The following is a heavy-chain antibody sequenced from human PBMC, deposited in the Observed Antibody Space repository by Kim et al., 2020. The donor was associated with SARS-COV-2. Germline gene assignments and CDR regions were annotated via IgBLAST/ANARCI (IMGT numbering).Heavy chain of an antibody. V-gene: IGHV3-30*18. Sequence: GGSLRLSCAASGFTFSSYGMHWVRQAPGKGLEWVAVISYDGSNKYYADSVKGRFTISRDNSKNTLYLQMNSLRAEDMAVYYCAKCIAAAGTAFAPSYYYYYGMDVWGQGTTVTVSS. CDR3: AKCIAAAGTAFAPSYYYYYGMDV. J-gene: IGHJ6*02. D-gene: IGHD6-13*01. CDR2: ISYDGSNK. CDR1: GFTFSSYG.